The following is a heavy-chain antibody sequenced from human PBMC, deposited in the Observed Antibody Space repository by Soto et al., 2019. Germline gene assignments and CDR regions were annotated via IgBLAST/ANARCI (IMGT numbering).Heavy chain of an antibody. V-gene: IGHV3-23*01. CDR1: GFHFRSYA. J-gene: IGHJ4*02. CDR2: ITGSGDTR. Sequence: GGSLRLSCAASGFHFRSYAMNWVRQAPGKGLEWVSTITGSGDTRYYADSVKGRFTTSRDNSKNTLYLQMNSLRAEDTAVYYCAKDRDVVPMVYASDFWGQGTLVTVSS. D-gene: IGHD2-8*01. CDR3: AKDRDVVPMVYASDF.